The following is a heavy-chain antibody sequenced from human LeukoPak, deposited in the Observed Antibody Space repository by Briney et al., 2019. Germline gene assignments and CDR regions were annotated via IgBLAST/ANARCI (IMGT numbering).Heavy chain of an antibody. D-gene: IGHD3-3*01. J-gene: IGHJ4*02. CDR2: IYYSGST. Sequence: PSETLSLTCTVSGGSISSSSYYWGWIRQPPGKGLEWIGSIYYSGSTYYNPSLKSRVTISVDTSKNQFSLKLSSVTAADTAVYYCASLLVGRFLEWSSIYYFDYWGQGTLVTVSS. V-gene: IGHV4-39*01. CDR3: ASLLVGRFLEWSSIYYFDY. CDR1: GGSISSSSYY.